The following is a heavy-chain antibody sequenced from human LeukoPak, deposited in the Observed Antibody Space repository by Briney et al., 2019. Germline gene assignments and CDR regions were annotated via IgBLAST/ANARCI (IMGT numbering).Heavy chain of an antibody. Sequence: SETLPLTCAAYGGSFSGYHWSWIRQPPGKGLEWIGEINHSGSTKYNPSLKSRVTISVDTSRSQFSLKVSSVTAADTAVYYCARGWLQFSFDYWGQGTLVTVSS. CDR3: ARGWLQFSFDY. D-gene: IGHD5-24*01. CDR1: GGSFSGYH. CDR2: INHSGST. V-gene: IGHV4-34*01. J-gene: IGHJ4*02.